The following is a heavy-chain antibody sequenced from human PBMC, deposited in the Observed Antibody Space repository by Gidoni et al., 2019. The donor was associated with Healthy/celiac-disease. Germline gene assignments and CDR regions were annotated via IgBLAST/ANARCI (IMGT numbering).Heavy chain of an antibody. CDR2: IILILGIA. Sequence: QVQLVQSGAEVKKPGSSVKVSCKASGGTFSSYAISWVRQVPGLGLEWMGRIILILGIANYAQKFQGRGTITADKSTSTAYVELGYLRSEDTAVYCCARRVEVGATGVDYWGQGTLVTVSS. CDR3: ARRVEVGATGVDY. CDR1: GGTFSSYA. D-gene: IGHD1-26*01. J-gene: IGHJ4*02. V-gene: IGHV1-69*04.